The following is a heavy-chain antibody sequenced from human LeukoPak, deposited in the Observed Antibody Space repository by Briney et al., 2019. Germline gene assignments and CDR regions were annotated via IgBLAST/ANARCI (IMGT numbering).Heavy chain of an antibody. V-gene: IGHV1-46*01. D-gene: IGHD2-15*01. Sequence: ASVKVSCKASGYTFTGYYMHWVRQAPGQGLEWMGIINPSGGSTSYAQKFQGRVTMSRDTSTSTVYMELSSLRSEDTAVYYCAGEGVVVAATFDYWGQGTLVTVSS. CDR1: GYTFTGYY. CDR3: AGEGVVVAATFDY. CDR2: INPSGGST. J-gene: IGHJ4*02.